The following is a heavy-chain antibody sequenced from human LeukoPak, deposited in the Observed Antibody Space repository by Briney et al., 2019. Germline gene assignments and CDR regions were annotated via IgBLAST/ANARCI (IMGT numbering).Heavy chain of an antibody. D-gene: IGHD6-6*01. CDR3: ARHPVVAFDI. CDR2: IYYSGST. V-gene: IGHV4-59*08. CDR1: GGSISSYY. Sequence: SETLSLTCTVSGGSISSYYWSWIRQPPGKGLEWIGYIYYSGSTNYNPSLKSRVTISVDTSKNQFSLKLSSATAADTAVYYCARHPVVAFDIWGQGTMVTVSS. J-gene: IGHJ3*02.